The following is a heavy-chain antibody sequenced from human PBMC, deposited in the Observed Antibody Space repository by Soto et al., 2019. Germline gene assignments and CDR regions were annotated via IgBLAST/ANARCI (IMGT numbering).Heavy chain of an antibody. CDR3: AHSTMTQWHFDV. Sequence: QITLKESGPTLVKPTQTLTLTCTFSGFSLSASGVGVGWIRQPPGKALEWLALIYWDDDKRYSPSLRNRLTIMKDASKNLVSLTLTNLDPVDTATYYGAHSTMTQWHFDVWGRGPLVTVSS. CDR2: IYWDDDK. CDR1: GFSLSASGVG. D-gene: IGHD4-17*01. J-gene: IGHJ2*01. V-gene: IGHV2-5*02.